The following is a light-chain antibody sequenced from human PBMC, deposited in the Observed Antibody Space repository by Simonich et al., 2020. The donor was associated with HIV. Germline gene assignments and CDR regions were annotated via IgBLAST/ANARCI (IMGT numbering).Light chain of an antibody. Sequence: DIQMTQSPSSLSASVGDRVTITCRASQGISNSLAWYQQKPGKAPKLLLYAASRLESGVPSRFSGSGSGTDYTLTISSLQPEDCATYYCQQYYSTPAWTFGQGTKVEIK. J-gene: IGKJ1*01. CDR1: QGISNS. CDR3: QQYYSTPAWT. CDR2: AAS. V-gene: IGKV1-NL1*01.